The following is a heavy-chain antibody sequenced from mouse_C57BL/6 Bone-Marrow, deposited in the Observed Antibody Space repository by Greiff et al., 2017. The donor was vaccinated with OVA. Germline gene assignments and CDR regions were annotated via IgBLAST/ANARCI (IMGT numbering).Heavy chain of an antibody. CDR2: IYPRSGNT. CDR1: GYTFTSYG. V-gene: IGHV1-81*01. J-gene: IGHJ2*01. CDR3: ARKGYSNYDY. Sequence: QVHVKQSGAELARPGASVKLSCKASGYTFTSYGISWVKQRTGQGLEWIGEIYPRSGNTYYNEKFKGKATLTADKSSSTAYMELRSLTSEDSAVYFCARKGYSNYDYWGQGTTLTVSS. D-gene: IGHD2-5*01.